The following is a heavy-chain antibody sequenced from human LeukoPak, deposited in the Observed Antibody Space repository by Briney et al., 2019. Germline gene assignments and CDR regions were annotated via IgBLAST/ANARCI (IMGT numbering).Heavy chain of an antibody. Sequence: SETLSLTCTVSGGSISSSSYYWGWIRQPPGKGLEWIGSIYYSGSTYYDPSLKSRVTISVDTSKNQFSLKLSSVTAADTAVYYCARAGIAAEWGYWGQGTLVTVSS. D-gene: IGHD6-13*01. V-gene: IGHV4-39*07. CDR1: GGSISSSSYY. CDR3: ARAGIAAEWGY. J-gene: IGHJ4*02. CDR2: IYYSGST.